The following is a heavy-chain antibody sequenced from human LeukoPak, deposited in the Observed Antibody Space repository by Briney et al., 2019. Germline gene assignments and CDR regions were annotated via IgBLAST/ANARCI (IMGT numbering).Heavy chain of an antibody. D-gene: IGHD5-18*01. CDR1: GLTFHSYW. Sequence: GGSLRLSCTFSGLTFHSYWMNWVRQAPGKGLEWVANINPGGNEIRSVDSVKGRSIISRDNAKNSLYLQMNSLRAEDTAVYYCARDHPGYSYGRDYWGQGTLVTVSS. V-gene: IGHV3-7*01. J-gene: IGHJ4*02. CDR2: INPGGNEI. CDR3: ARDHPGYSYGRDY.